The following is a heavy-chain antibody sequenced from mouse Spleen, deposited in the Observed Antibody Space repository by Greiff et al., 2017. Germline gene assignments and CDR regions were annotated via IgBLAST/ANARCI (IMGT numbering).Heavy chain of an antibody. CDR2: INPSTGGT. V-gene: IGHV1-42*01. J-gene: IGHJ3*01. CDR3: ARTYYGSSYGFAY. Sequence: EVQLQQSGPELVKPGASVKISCKASGYSFTGYYMNWVKQSPEKSLEWIGEINPSTGGTTYNQKFKAKATLTVDKSSSTAYMQLKSLTSEDSAVYYCARTYYGSSYGFAYWGQGTLVTVSA. CDR1: GYSFTGYY. D-gene: IGHD1-1*01.